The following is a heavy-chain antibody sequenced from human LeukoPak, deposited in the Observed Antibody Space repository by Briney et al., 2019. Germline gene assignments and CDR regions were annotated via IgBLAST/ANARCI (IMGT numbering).Heavy chain of an antibody. D-gene: IGHD4-17*01. CDR2: ISGSGGST. CDR1: GFTFSSYA. V-gene: IGHV3-23*01. J-gene: IGHJ4*02. CDR3: XXVPLGAEFDY. Sequence: GGSLRLSCAASGFTFSSYAMSWVRQAPGKGLEWVSAISGSGGSTYYADSVKGRFTISRDNSKNTLYLQMNSLRAEDTAVYYXXXVPLGAEFDYWGQGTLVTVSS.